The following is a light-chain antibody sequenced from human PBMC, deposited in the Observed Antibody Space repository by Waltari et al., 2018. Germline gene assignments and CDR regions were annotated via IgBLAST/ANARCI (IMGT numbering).Light chain of an antibody. V-gene: IGKV1-39*01. Sequence: EIQMTQAPSSLSASVGDRVNITCRASQSITAHLNWFQQQPVIAPKLLIHTASSLPSGVPARFSGSGSGTQCTLTISGLQPEDFAVYCCQQGYISPFTFGQGTKLEIK. CDR1: QSITAH. J-gene: IGKJ2*01. CDR2: TAS. CDR3: QQGYISPFT.